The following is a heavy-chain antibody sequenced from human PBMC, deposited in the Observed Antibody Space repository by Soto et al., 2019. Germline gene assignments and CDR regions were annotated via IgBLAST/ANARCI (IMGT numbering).Heavy chain of an antibody. D-gene: IGHD6-13*01. CDR3: ARSMSYSSSWYYYYGMDV. J-gene: IGHJ6*02. Sequence: GGSLRLSCAASGFTFSSYAMHWVRQAPGKGLEWVAVISYDGSNKYYADSVKGRFTISRDNSKNTLYLQMNSLRAEDTAVYYCARSMSYSSSWYYYYGMDVWGQGTTVTVSS. V-gene: IGHV3-30-3*01. CDR1: GFTFSSYA. CDR2: ISYDGSNK.